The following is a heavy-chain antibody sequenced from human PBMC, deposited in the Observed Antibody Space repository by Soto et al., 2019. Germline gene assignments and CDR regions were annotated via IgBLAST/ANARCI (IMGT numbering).Heavy chain of an antibody. CDR2: VYHGGNT. Sequence: SETLSLSCAVSGFSISSGNYWGWIRKHPGKGLEWIGSVYHGGNTYYNPSLKSRVSISIDLSKNQFSLKLTSVTAADTAAYYCARARWYDAFNVWGQGTVVTVS. D-gene: IGHD2-15*01. J-gene: IGHJ3*01. CDR1: GFSISSGNY. V-gene: IGHV4-38-2*01. CDR3: ARARWYDAFNV.